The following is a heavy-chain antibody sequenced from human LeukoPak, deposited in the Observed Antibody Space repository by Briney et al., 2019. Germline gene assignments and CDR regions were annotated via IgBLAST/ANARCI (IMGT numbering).Heavy chain of an antibody. V-gene: IGHV3-21*06. CDR1: GFTFSSYT. CDR2: ISSSGSYI. J-gene: IGHJ4*02. Sequence: GGSLRLSCAAFGFTFSSYTMNWVRQAPGKGLEWVSSISSSGSYIYYADSLKGRFTISRDNAKNSLYLQMNSLRAEDTALSYCAIPGYSGHIIGYYFDYWGQGTLVTVSS. D-gene: IGHD5-12*01. CDR3: AIPGYSGHIIGYYFDY.